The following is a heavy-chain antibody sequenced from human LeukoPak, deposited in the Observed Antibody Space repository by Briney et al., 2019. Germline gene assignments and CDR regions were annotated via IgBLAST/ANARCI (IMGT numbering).Heavy chain of an antibody. CDR2: ISGSAHKI. CDR3: ARGRPHGNDY. V-gene: IGHV3-23*01. CDR1: GITFSNYA. D-gene: IGHD4-23*01. Sequence: GGSLRLSCVASGITFSNYAVSWVRQAPEKGLDWVSVISGSAHKIRYADSVKGRFTISRDNSENIVYLQMNNLRVEDTAVYYCARGRPHGNDYWGQGTLVTVSS. J-gene: IGHJ4*02.